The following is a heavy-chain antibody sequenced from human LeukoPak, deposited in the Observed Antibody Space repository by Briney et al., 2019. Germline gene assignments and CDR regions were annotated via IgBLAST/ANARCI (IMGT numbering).Heavy chain of an antibody. Sequence: ASVKVSCKASGYTFIGCYMHWVRQAPGQGPEWMGWINPNSGGTHYAPNFQGRFTMTRDTSISTAYMELNSLTSDDTAVYYCASGSSLDGSSGWPTHYYWGQGTLVTVSS. D-gene: IGHD6-19*01. CDR1: GYTFIGCY. CDR2: INPNSGGT. J-gene: IGHJ4*02. CDR3: ASGSSLDGSSGWPTHYY. V-gene: IGHV1-2*02.